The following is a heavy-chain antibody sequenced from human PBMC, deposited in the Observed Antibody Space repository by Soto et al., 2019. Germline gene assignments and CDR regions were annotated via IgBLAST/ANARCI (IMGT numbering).Heavy chain of an antibody. D-gene: IGHD3-10*01. J-gene: IGHJ6*04. CDR3: AKAARGSECYYRLDV. V-gene: IGHV3-23*01. Sequence: GGSLRLSCAASGFIFSSHAMSWVRQAPGKGLEWVSGISGSGGRTFYADSVKGRLSISRDNSQNTLYLQMNSLRAEDTAVYYCAKAARGSECYYRLDVWGKGTTVTVSS. CDR1: GFIFSSHA. CDR2: ISGSGGRT.